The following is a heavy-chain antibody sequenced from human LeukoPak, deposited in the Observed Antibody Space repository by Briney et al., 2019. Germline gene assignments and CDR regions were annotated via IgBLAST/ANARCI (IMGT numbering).Heavy chain of an antibody. CDR3: ARGWLAETIMVTPYNY. V-gene: IGHV1-69*13. CDR1: GDTFISYD. CDR2: ITPIFGTP. D-gene: IGHD4-23*01. J-gene: IGHJ4*02. Sequence: SVKVSCKASGDTFISYDISWVRQAPGQGLEWIGGITPIFGTPNYAQKFQGRVTITADESTRTAYMELRSLRSEDTAVYYCARGWLAETIMVTPYNYWGQGTLVTVSS.